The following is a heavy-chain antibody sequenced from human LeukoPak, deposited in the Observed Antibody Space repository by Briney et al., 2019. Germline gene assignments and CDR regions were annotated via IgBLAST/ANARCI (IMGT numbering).Heavy chain of an antibody. CDR2: IYYSGST. Sequence: SQTLSLTCTVSGGSISSGDYYWSWIRQPPGKGLEWIGYIYYSGSTYYNPSLKSRVTISVDTSKNQFSLKLSSVTAADTAVYYCARVFGDPSGWLMNWFDPWGQGTLVTVSS. J-gene: IGHJ5*02. CDR1: GGSISSGDYY. D-gene: IGHD6-19*01. V-gene: IGHV4-30-4*08. CDR3: ARVFGDPSGWLMNWFDP.